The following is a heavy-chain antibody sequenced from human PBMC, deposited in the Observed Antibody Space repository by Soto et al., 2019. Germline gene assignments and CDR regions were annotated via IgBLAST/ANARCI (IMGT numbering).Heavy chain of an antibody. J-gene: IGHJ4*02. CDR2: INHSGST. CDR1: GGSLSGYY. Sequence: SETLSLTCAVHGGSLSGYYWNWIRQPPGKGLEWIGEINHSGSTNYNPSLKSRATISVDTSKSQFSLKLTSVTAADTAVYYCAGGRFYAYYFDYWGQGALVTVSS. V-gene: IGHV4-34*01. D-gene: IGHD3-16*01. CDR3: AGGRFYAYYFDY.